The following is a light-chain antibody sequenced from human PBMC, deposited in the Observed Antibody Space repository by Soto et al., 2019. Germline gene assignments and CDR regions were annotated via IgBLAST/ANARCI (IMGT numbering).Light chain of an antibody. J-gene: IGLJ3*02. CDR2: DDT. V-gene: IGLV2-11*01. CDR3: CSYAGSYTWV. CDR1: SSDVGFYNY. Sequence: QSALTQPRSVSGSPGQSVTISCTGTSSDVGFYNYVSWYQQHPGKAPKPMIYDDTKWPSGVPDRFSGSKSGNTASLTISGLQAEDEADYYCCSYAGSYTWVFGGGTKLTVL.